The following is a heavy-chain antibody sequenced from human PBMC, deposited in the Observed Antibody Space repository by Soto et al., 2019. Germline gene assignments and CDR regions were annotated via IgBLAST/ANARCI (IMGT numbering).Heavy chain of an antibody. Sequence: GGSLRLSCAASGFTFSSYAVHWVRQAPGKGLEWVAVISYDGSNKYYADSVKGRFTISRDNSKNTLYLQMNSLRAEDTAVYYCHTPYSSSWFDAFDIWGQGTMVTVSS. V-gene: IGHV3-30-3*01. J-gene: IGHJ3*02. D-gene: IGHD6-13*01. CDR2: ISYDGSNK. CDR1: GFTFSSYA. CDR3: HTPYSSSWFDAFDI.